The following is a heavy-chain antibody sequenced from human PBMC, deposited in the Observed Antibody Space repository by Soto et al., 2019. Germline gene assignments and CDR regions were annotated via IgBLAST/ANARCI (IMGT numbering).Heavy chain of an antibody. V-gene: IGHV4-39*01. Sequence: QLQLQESGPGLVKPSETLSLTCTVSGGSISSSSYYWGWIRQPPGKGLEWIGSIYYSGSTYYNPSLKSRVTISVDTSKNQFSLKLSSVTAADTAVYYCARPAPGDAFDIWGQGTMVTVSS. CDR3: ARPAPGDAFDI. CDR1: GGSISSSSYY. CDR2: IYYSGST. J-gene: IGHJ3*02.